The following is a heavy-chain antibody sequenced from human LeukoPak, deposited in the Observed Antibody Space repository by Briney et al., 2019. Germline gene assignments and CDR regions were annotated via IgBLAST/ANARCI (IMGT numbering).Heavy chain of an antibody. V-gene: IGHV1-18*01. D-gene: IGHD2-15*01. CDR3: ARDPCSGGNCYLEYFQH. J-gene: IGHJ1*01. CDR1: GYTFTNYG. CDR2: ISVYSGDT. Sequence: VASVKVSCKASGYTFTNYGISWVRQAPGQGLEWMGWISVYSGDTNYAQKLQGRVTLTTDTSTSTAYMELRSLRSDDTAVYYCARDPCSGGNCYLEYFQHWGQGTLVTVSS.